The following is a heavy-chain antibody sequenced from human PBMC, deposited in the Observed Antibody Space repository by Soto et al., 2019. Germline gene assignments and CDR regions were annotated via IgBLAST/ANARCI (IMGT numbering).Heavy chain of an antibody. CDR3: ARSGYSYGPNPLLY. CDR1: GGSISSGGYY. J-gene: IGHJ4*02. D-gene: IGHD5-18*01. Sequence: SETLSLTCTVSGGSISSGGYYWSWIRQHPGKGLEWIGYIYYSGSTYYNQSLKSRVTISVDTSKNQYSLKLNSVTAADTAVYYCARSGYSYGPNPLLYWGQGTLVTVS. V-gene: IGHV4-31*03. CDR2: IYYSGST.